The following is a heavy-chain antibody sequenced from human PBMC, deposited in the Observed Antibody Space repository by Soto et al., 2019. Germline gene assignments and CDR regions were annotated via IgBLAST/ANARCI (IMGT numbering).Heavy chain of an antibody. V-gene: IGHV1-2*02. CDR1: GYTFAGYY. J-gene: IGHJ6*02. Sequence: ASVKVSCKASGYTFAGYYMHWVRQAPGRGLEWMGWINPNSGGTNYAQKFQGRVTMTRDTSISTAYMELSRLRSDDTAVYYCASDSYYDILTGYVAGMDVWGQGTTVTVSS. CDR3: ASDSYYDILTGYVAGMDV. D-gene: IGHD3-9*01. CDR2: INPNSGGT.